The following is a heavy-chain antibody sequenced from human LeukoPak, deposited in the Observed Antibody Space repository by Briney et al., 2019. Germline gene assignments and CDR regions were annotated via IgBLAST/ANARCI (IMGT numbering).Heavy chain of an antibody. V-gene: IGHV3-23*01. J-gene: IGHJ6*02. Sequence: PGGSLRLSCAASGFTFSSYAMSWVRQPPGKGLEWVSAISGSDGSTYYADSVKGRLTISRDNSKNTLYLQMNSLRAEGTAVYYCVKYGADVWGQGTTVTVSS. CDR2: ISGSDGST. D-gene: IGHD3-10*01. CDR1: GFTFSSYA. CDR3: VKYGADV.